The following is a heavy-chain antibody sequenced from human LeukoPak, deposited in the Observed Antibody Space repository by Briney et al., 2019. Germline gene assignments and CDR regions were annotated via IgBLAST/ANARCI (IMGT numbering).Heavy chain of an antibody. D-gene: IGHD1-26*01. CDR2: ISGSGGST. CDR3: AKDGARHLKIVGATHFDY. V-gene: IGHV3-23*01. Sequence: QPGGSLRLSCAASGFTFSSYAMSWVRQAPGKGLEWVSAISGSGGSTYYADSVKGRFTISRDNSKNTLYLQMNSLRAEDTAVYYRAKDGARHLKIVGATHFDYWGQGTLVTVSS. CDR1: GFTFSSYA. J-gene: IGHJ4*02.